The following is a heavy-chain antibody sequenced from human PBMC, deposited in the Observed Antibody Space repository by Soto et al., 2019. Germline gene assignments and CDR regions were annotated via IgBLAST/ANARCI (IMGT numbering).Heavy chain of an antibody. D-gene: IGHD5-18*01. V-gene: IGHV3-23*01. J-gene: IGHJ3*02. Sequence: GGSLRLSCAASGFTFSSYAMSWVRQAPGMGLEWVSAISGSDGSTYYADSVKGRLTISRDNSKNTLYLQMNSLRAEDTAVYYCAKDNGYSYGDAFDIWGQGTMVTVSS. CDR2: ISGSDGST. CDR1: GFTFSSYA. CDR3: AKDNGYSYGDAFDI.